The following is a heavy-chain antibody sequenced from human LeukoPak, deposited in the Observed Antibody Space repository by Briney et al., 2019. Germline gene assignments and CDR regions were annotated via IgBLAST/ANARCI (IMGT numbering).Heavy chain of an antibody. Sequence: GGSLRLSCAASGFTFSGYAMHWVRQAPGKGLEWVAVISYDGSNKYYADSVKGRFTISRDNSKNTLYLQMNSLRAEDTAVYYCARDDYYDSNFDYWGQGTLVTVSS. CDR3: ARDDYYDSNFDY. CDR1: GFTFSGYA. CDR2: ISYDGSNK. V-gene: IGHV3-30-3*01. D-gene: IGHD3-22*01. J-gene: IGHJ4*02.